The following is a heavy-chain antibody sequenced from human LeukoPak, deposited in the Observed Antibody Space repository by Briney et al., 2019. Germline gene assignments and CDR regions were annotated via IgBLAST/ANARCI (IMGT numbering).Heavy chain of an antibody. V-gene: IGHV3-21*01. J-gene: IGHJ3*02. CDR2: ISSSSSYI. CDR1: GFTFSSYA. CDR3: ARDRSTGWPDAFDI. D-gene: IGHD2-2*01. Sequence: GGSLRLSCAASGFTFSSYAMSWVRQAPGKGLEWVSSISSSSSYIYYADSVKGRFTISRDNAKNSLYLQMNSLRAEDTAVYYCARDRSTGWPDAFDIWGQGTMVTVSS.